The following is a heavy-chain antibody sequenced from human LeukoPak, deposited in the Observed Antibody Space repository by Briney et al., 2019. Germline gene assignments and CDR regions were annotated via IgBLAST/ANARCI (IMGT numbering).Heavy chain of an antibody. J-gene: IGHJ4*02. V-gene: IGHV4-38-2*01. Sequence: PSETLSLTCAVSGYSITSGYYWAWIRQPPGKGLEWLGSIYHSGSTFYNRPLKSRVTISLDPSKNQFSLNLGSVTAADTALYYCARIFGSSIYLDYWGQGILVTVSS. D-gene: IGHD3-3*01. CDR2: IYHSGST. CDR3: ARIFGSSIYLDY. CDR1: GYSITSGYY.